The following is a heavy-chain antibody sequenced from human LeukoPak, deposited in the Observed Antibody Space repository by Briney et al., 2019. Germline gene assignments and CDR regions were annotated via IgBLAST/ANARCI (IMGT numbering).Heavy chain of an antibody. J-gene: IGHJ4*02. CDR2: IIINGVDT. D-gene: IGHD3-10*01. CDR3: VKVLRGGGYYTSFDY. CDR1: GFTFSTYA. Sequence: GGSLRLSCSASGFTFSTYAMHWVRQAPGKGLEHVSSIIINGVDTYYAASMKGRFTISRDNSRRTLYLQMSSLRAEDTAVYYCVKVLRGGGYYTSFDYWGQGTLVSVSS. V-gene: IGHV3-64D*09.